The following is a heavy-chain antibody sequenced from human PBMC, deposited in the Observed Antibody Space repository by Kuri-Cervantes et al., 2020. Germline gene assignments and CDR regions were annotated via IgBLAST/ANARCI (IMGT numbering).Heavy chain of an antibody. D-gene: IGHD5-12*01. CDR3: ARVDIVATTPLGFDY. CDR2: IDWDDDK. J-gene: IGHJ4*02. CDR1: GFSLNTGGMC. Sequence: SGPTLVKPTQTLTLTCTFSGFSLNTGGMCVTWVRQPPGKALEWLALIDWDDDKYYSTSLKTRLTISKDTSKNQVVLTMTNMDPVDTATFYCARVDIVATTPLGFDYWGQGTLVTVSS. V-gene: IGHV2-70*20.